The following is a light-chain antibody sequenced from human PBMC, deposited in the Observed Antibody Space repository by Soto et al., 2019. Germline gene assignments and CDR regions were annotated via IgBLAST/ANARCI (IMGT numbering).Light chain of an antibody. CDR1: QAVPNI. V-gene: IGKV1-9*01. CDR2: EES. Sequence: DIRLTQSPSFLSASVRDRVTITCRPRQAVPNITASYQQKPWKPPKLRIYEESTLHSGVPSRFSGRKSETQFPHTSDSLQPEDFATYYCRQVKTYPRTFGGGTTVEIK. J-gene: IGKJ4*01. CDR3: RQVKTYPRT.